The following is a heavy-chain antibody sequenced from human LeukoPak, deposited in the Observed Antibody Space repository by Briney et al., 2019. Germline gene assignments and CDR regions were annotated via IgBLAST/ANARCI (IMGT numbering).Heavy chain of an antibody. V-gene: IGHV3-23*01. CDR1: GITLSNYG. CDR2: ISDTGKKT. CDR3: AKRGVVIRVILVGFQKEAYYFDS. D-gene: IGHD3-22*01. Sequence: PGGSLRLSCAVSGITLSNYGMTWVRQAPGKGLEWVAGISDTGKKTNYADSVKGRFTISRDNPQNTLYLQMNSLRAEDTAVYFCAKRGVVIRVILVGFQKEAYYFDSWGQGALVTVSS. J-gene: IGHJ4*02.